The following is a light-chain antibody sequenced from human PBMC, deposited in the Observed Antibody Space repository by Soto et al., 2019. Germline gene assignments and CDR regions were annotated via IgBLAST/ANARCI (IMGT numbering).Light chain of an antibody. J-gene: IGLJ1*01. CDR2: DVS. CDR1: SSDVGGYNY. Sequence: QSALTQPASVSGSPGQSITISCTGTSSDVGGYNYVSWYQQHPGKAPKLMIYDVSNRPSGVSNRFSGSKSGNTASLTISWLQSEDEADYYCSSYTSSSTLAYVFGTGTKVTVL. CDR3: SSYTSSSTLAYV. V-gene: IGLV2-14*01.